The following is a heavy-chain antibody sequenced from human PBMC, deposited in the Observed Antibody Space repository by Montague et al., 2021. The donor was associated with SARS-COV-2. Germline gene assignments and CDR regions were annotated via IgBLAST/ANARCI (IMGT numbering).Heavy chain of an antibody. Sequence: SLRLSCAASGFTFSSYAMHWVRQAPGKGLEWVAVISYDGSNKYYADSVKGRFTISRDNSKNTLYLQMNSLRAEDTAVYYCARDFLTLFAYSYGMDFWGQGTTVTVSS. CDR3: ARDFLTLFAYSYGMDF. CDR2: ISYDGSNK. CDR1: GFTFSSYA. V-gene: IGHV3-30*04. J-gene: IGHJ6*02.